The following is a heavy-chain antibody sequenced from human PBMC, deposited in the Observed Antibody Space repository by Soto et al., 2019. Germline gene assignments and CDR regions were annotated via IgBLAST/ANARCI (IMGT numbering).Heavy chain of an antibody. Sequence: SVKVSCKASGGTFRKYGISWVRQAPGQGLEWLGGIIPMSGTATSTQNFQGRLTITADESTSTAYMELSSLTSEDTAVYFCARSVGVTTLSYLDYWGQGTQVTVSS. CDR3: ARSVGVTTLSYLDY. CDR2: IIPMSGTA. J-gene: IGHJ4*02. V-gene: IGHV1-69*13. D-gene: IGHD1-26*01. CDR1: GGTFRKYG.